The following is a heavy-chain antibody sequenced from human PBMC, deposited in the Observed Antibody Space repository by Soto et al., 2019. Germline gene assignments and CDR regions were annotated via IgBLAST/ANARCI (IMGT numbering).Heavy chain of an antibody. D-gene: IGHD6-13*01. Sequence: GGSLRLSCAASGFTFDDYAMHWVRQAPGKGLEWVSGISWNSGSIGYADSVQGRFTISRDNAKNSLYLQMNTLRVEDTAWYYCAKDTLSDIAAPGAGWFDPWGQGTLVTVSS. V-gene: IGHV3-9*01. CDR3: AKDTLSDIAAPGAGWFDP. J-gene: IGHJ5*02. CDR2: ISWNSGSI. CDR1: GFTFDDYA.